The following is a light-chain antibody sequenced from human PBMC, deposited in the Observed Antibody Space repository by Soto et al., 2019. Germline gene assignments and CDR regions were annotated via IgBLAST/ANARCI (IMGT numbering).Light chain of an antibody. CDR2: EAI. CDR3: FSYGGIGTWV. CDR1: SRDVGSYDL. Sequence: QSALTQPASVSGSPGQAITISCTGSSRDVGSYDLVSWYQQHPGKAPKLIIYEAIKRPSGVSNRFSGSKSGNTASLTISGLQAEDEADYYCFSYGGIGTWVFGGGTKVTVL. V-gene: IGLV2-23*01. J-gene: IGLJ3*02.